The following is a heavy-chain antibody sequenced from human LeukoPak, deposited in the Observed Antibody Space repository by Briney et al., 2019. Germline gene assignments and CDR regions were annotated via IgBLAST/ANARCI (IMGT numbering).Heavy chain of an antibody. CDR2: ISYDGSNK. D-gene: IGHD4-17*01. CDR1: GFTFSSYA. Sequence: QPGGSLRLSCAASGFTFSSYAMHWVRQAPGKGLEWVAVISYDGSNKYYADSVKGRFTISRDNSKNTLYLQMNSLRAEDTAVYYCASNLDGDSVVYYWGQGTLVTVSS. CDR3: ASNLDGDSVVYY. J-gene: IGHJ4*02. V-gene: IGHV3-30-3*01.